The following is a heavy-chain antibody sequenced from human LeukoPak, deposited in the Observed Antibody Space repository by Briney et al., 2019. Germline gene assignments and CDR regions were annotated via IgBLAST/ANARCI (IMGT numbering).Heavy chain of an antibody. Sequence: ASVKVSCKASGYTFTSYGISWVRQAPGQGLEWMGWINPNSGGTNYAQKFQGRVTMTRDTSISTAYMELRSLTSDDTAVYYCARDRRARGLWFGEARGYWGQGTQVTVSS. D-gene: IGHD3-10*01. CDR3: ARDRRARGLWFGEARGY. CDR1: GYTFTSYG. CDR2: INPNSGGT. V-gene: IGHV1-2*02. J-gene: IGHJ4*02.